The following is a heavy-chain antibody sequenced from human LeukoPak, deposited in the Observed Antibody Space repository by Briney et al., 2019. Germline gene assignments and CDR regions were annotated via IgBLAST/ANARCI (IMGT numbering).Heavy chain of an antibody. J-gene: IGHJ4*02. Sequence: GESLKISCKGSGYSFSNSYIGWVRQMPGKGLGWMGTIYPGDSDTRYSPSSQGRVTISADKSISTAYLQWSSLKASDTAIYYCARRRFVAGSYGYWGQGTLVTVSS. CDR1: GYSFSNSY. V-gene: IGHV5-51*01. CDR3: ARRRFVAGSYGY. D-gene: IGHD3-10*01. CDR2: IYPGDSDT.